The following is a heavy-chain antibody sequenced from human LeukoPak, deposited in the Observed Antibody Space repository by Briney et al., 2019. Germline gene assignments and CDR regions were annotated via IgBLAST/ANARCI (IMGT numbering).Heavy chain of an antibody. CDR2: IKQDGSEK. Sequence: GGSLRLSCAASGFTFSSYAMSWVRQAPGKGLEWVANIKQDGSEKYYVDSVKGRFTISRDNAKNSLYLQMNSLRAEDTAVYYCAREETGWYDLDYWGQGTLVTVSS. CDR1: GFTFSSYA. J-gene: IGHJ4*02. CDR3: AREETGWYDLDY. V-gene: IGHV3-7*01. D-gene: IGHD6-19*01.